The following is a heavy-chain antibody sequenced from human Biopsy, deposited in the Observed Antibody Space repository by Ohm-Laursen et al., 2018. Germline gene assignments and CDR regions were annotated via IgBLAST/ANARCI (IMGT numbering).Heavy chain of an antibody. CDR2: IFYSGIT. V-gene: IGHV4-39*01. J-gene: IGHJ2*01. Sequence: TLSLTCLVSGGSVSSNVAYWAWIRQPPGKGLESIGSIFYSGITYYNPSLQSRVTMSVDTSKNHFSLNLTSVTAADTAVYYCARHAPSYSGSYWRYFDLWGRGTLVTVSS. D-gene: IGHD1-26*01. CDR1: GGSVSSNVAY. CDR3: ARHAPSYSGSYWRYFDL.